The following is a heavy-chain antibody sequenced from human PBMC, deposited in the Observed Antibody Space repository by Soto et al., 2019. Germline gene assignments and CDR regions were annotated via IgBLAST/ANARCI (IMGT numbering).Heavy chain of an antibody. CDR3: AREDLTSAADDAFDI. CDR1: GFTFSSNW. D-gene: IGHD6-13*01. V-gene: IGHV3-74*01. Sequence: GRSLRLSGAASGFTFSSNWMHWVRQAPGKGLGGGSRINGDGSSTSYAVSVKGRFTIDRDNAKNTLYLQMNSLRAEDTAVYYCAREDLTSAADDAFDIWGQGTMVTVSS. CDR2: INGDGSST. J-gene: IGHJ3*02.